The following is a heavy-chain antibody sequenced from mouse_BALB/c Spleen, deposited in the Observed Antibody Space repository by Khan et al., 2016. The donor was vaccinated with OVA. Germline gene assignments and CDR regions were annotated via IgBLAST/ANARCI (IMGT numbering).Heavy chain of an antibody. V-gene: IGHV3-2*02. CDR3: ARDGSRYNYAMDY. D-gene: IGHD2-3*01. CDR1: GYSITSDYA. J-gene: IGHJ4*01. Sequence: EVQLQESGPGLVKPSQSLSLTCTVTGYSITSDYAWNWIRQFPGNKLEWMGYICSSGSTNYNPALKSRISITRDTSKNQFFLQLNSVTTEDTATYYCARDGSRYNYAMDYWGQGTSVTVSS. CDR2: ICSSGST.